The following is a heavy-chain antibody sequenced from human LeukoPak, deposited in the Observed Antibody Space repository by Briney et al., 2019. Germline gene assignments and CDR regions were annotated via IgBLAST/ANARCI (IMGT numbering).Heavy chain of an antibody. Sequence: PSETLSLTCTVSGGSISSSSYYWGWIRQPPGKGLEWIGEIYHSGSTNYNPSLKSRVTISVDKSKNQFSLKLSSVTAADTAVYYCAKAAAGILVAFDIWGQGTMVTVSS. CDR3: AKAAAGILVAFDI. D-gene: IGHD6-13*01. V-gene: IGHV4-39*07. CDR1: GGSISSSSYY. J-gene: IGHJ3*02. CDR2: IYHSGST.